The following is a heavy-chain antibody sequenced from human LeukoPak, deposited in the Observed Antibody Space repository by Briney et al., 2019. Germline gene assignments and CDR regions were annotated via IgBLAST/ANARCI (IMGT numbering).Heavy chain of an antibody. D-gene: IGHD3-16*02. J-gene: IGHJ4*02. CDR3: ARATGYDYVWGSYPYLDY. V-gene: IGHV3-53*01. Sequence: GGSLRLSCAASGFTVSSGYMSWVRQAPGKGLEWVSVIYSGGSTYYADSVKGRFTISRDNSKNTLYLQMNSLRAEDTAVYYCARATGYDYVWGSYPYLDYWGQGTLVTVSS. CDR1: GFTVSSGY. CDR2: IYSGGST.